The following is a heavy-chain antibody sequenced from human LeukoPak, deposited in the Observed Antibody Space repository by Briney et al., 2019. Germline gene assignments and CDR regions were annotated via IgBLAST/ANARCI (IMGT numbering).Heavy chain of an antibody. Sequence: PSETLSLTCTVSGGSISSYYWSWIRQPPGKGLEWIGYIYYSGSTNYNPSLKSRVTISVDTSKNQFSLKLSPVTAADTAVYYCARLYGSGSYYFDYWGQGTLVTVSS. CDR3: ARLYGSGSYYFDY. D-gene: IGHD3-10*01. CDR2: IYYSGST. J-gene: IGHJ4*02. CDR1: GGSISSYY. V-gene: IGHV4-59*08.